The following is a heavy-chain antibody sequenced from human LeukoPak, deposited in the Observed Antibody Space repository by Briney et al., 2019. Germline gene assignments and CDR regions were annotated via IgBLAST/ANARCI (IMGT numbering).Heavy chain of an antibody. CDR1: GYTFTDYY. V-gene: IGHV1-69-2*01. J-gene: IGHJ4*02. CDR3: ASLLVGAEEGFYDY. D-gene: IGHD1-26*01. Sequence: ASVMVSGKASGYTFTDYYMHWVQQAPGKGLEWRGRVDPEDGETIYAEKFQGRVTITADTSTDTAYMELSSLRSEDTAVYYCASLLVGAEEGFYDYWGQGTLVTVSS. CDR2: VDPEDGET.